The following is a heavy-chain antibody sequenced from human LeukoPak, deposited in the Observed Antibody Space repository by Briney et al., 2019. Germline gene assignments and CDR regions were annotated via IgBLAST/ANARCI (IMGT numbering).Heavy chain of an antibody. D-gene: IGHD3-10*02. V-gene: IGHV3-7*03. CDR1: GFTFSNYW. CDR3: ARDPYVSNFDY. CDR2: IKEEGSET. Sequence: GGSLRLSCAASGFTFSNYWMSWVRQAPGKGLEWMGNIKEEGSETYYVDSVKGRFTISRDNDQNSLYLHMHSLRVEDTAVYYCARDPYVSNFDYWGQGTLVTVSS. J-gene: IGHJ4*02.